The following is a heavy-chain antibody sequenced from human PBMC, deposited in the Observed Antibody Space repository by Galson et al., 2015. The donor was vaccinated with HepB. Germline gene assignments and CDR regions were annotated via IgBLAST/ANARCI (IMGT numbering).Heavy chain of an antibody. V-gene: IGHV3-53*01. CDR1: GFTVNTNY. CDR2: IYTGGST. CDR3: ARDRRTFLGYQDSVYSGMDV. Sequence: SLRLSCAASGFTVNTNYMSWVRQAPGKGLEWVSIIYTGGSTYYADSVKGRFTISSDNSKNTLYIQMNSLIAEDTAVYYCARDRRTFLGYQDSVYSGMDVGGQGTTVTASS. J-gene: IGHJ6*02. D-gene: IGHD5-12*01.